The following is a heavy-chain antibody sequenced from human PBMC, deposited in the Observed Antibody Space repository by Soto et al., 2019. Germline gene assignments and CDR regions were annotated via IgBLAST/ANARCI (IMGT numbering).Heavy chain of an antibody. J-gene: IGHJ4*02. CDR1: GGTFSSYA. D-gene: IGHD2-21*02. CDR3: ARGGVASCGGDYLPYFDY. CDR2: IIPIFGTA. Sequence: QVQLVQSGAAVKKPGSSVKVSGKASGGTFSSYAISWVRQAPGQGLEWMGGIIPIFGTANYAQKFQGRVTITAGESTRTAYLELSSLRSEDTAVYYCARGGVASCGGDYLPYFDYWGQGTLVTVSS. V-gene: IGHV1-69*19.